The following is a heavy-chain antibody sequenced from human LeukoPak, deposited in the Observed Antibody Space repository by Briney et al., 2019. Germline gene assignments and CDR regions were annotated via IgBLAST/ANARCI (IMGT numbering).Heavy chain of an antibody. D-gene: IGHD1-26*01. J-gene: IGHJ4*02. V-gene: IGHV4-4*07. CDR2: MYLSGRT. CDR1: GCSMTNYY. CDR3: ARVGSDGSYFDY. Sequence: SETLSPTCTVSGCSMTNYYWSWIRQPAGKGLEWIGRMYLSGRTHYNPSLKSRVTMSVDTSKNQFSLKVSSVTAADTAVYYCARVGSDGSYFDYWGQGTLVTVSS.